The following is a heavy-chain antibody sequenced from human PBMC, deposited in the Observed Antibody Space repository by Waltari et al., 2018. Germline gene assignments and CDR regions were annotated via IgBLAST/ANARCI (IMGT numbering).Heavy chain of an antibody. D-gene: IGHD2-15*01. CDR1: GGSIISTTYY. CDR3: ATHSANHDYHYYAMDV. V-gene: IGHV4-39*01. CDR2: SYYTGSP. Sequence: QLQLQESGPGLVKPSETLSLTCIVSGGSIISTTYYWGWIRQPPGKGLEWIWSSYYTGSPNYNPSLKRRVTRSVDTSNNRFSLTGSSVTAADTALYYCATHSANHDYHYYAMDVWGLGTTVTVSS. J-gene: IGHJ6*02.